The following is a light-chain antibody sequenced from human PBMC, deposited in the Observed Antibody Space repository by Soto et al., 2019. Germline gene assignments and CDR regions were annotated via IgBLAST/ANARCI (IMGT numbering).Light chain of an antibody. J-gene: IGKJ3*01. CDR2: DAS. Sequence: EIVLTQSPATLSFSPGERATLSCRASQSVSSYLAWYQQKPGQAPRLLIYDASNRATGIPARFSGSGSGTDFTLTISSLEPEDFAVYYCQQRSNWPPRLFTFGPGTKVDIK. V-gene: IGKV3-11*01. CDR3: QQRSNWPPRLFT. CDR1: QSVSSY.